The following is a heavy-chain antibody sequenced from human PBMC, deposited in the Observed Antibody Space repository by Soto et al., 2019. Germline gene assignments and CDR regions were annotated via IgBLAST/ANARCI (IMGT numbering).Heavy chain of an antibody. V-gene: IGHV3-53*01. Sequence: QLVESGGGLFQAGGSTRLSCLVSGFTVDNFDMAWVRQAPGKGLEWASIIQSGGVTYYPDSAQSRFTISRDNSKNALYLQMNGLRVEDTSVYSCVRVLYDSGVVDFWGQGSLITVS. CDR1: GFTVDNFD. D-gene: IGHD5-12*01. J-gene: IGHJ4*02. CDR3: VRVLYDSGVVDF. CDR2: IQSGGVT.